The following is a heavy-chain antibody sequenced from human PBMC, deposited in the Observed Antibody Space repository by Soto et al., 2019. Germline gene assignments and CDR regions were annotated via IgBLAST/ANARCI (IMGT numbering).Heavy chain of an antibody. CDR1: GYTFTSYA. Sequence: QVQLVQSGAEVKKPGASVKVSCKASGYTFTSYAMHWVRQAPGQRLEWMGWINAGNGNTKYSQKLQGRVTITRDTAASTAYMELSNLRSEDTAVYYCARAVNWNYDYWGQGTLVTVSS. D-gene: IGHD1-1*01. V-gene: IGHV1-3*01. J-gene: IGHJ4*02. CDR2: INAGNGNT. CDR3: ARAVNWNYDY.